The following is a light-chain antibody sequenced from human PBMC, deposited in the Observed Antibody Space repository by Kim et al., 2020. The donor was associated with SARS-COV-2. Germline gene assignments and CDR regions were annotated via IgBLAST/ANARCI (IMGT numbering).Light chain of an antibody. CDR3: AAWDDTLNVWV. CDR2: TND. J-gene: IGLJ3*02. Sequence: GQRVTISCSGSSSKIGSTAVNWYQQLPGTAPNLLIYTNDQRPSGVPDRFSGSKSGTSASLAISGLQSEDEADYYCAAWDDTLNVWVFGGGTQLTVL. CDR1: SSKIGSTA. V-gene: IGLV1-44*01.